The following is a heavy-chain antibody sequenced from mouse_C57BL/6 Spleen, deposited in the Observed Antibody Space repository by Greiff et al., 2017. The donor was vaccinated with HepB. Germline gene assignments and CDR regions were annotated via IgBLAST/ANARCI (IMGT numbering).Heavy chain of an antibody. J-gene: IGHJ3*01. CDR1: GYTFTSYW. CDR2: INPSNGGT. V-gene: IGHV1-53*01. Sequence: QVQLQQPGTELVKPGASVKLSCKASGYTFTSYWMHWVKQRPGQGLEWIGNINPSNGGTNYNEKFKSKATLTVDKSSSTADMQLSSLSSEDSAVYYCARGGYDGGWFAYWGQGTLVTVSA. D-gene: IGHD2-2*01. CDR3: ARGGYDGGWFAY.